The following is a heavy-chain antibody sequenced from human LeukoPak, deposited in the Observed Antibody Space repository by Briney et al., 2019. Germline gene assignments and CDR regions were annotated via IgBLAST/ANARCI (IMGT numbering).Heavy chain of an antibody. V-gene: IGHV1-18*01. CDR3: ASSKNYYDSSGLDY. CDR1: GYTFTSYG. CDR2: VSAYNGNT. D-gene: IGHD3-22*01. Sequence: ASVKVSCTASGYTFTSYGINWVRQAPGQGLEWMGWVSAYNGNTNYAQKLQGRVTVTTDTSTSTAYMELRSLRSDDTAVYYCASSKNYYDSSGLDYWGQGPLVTVSS. J-gene: IGHJ4*02.